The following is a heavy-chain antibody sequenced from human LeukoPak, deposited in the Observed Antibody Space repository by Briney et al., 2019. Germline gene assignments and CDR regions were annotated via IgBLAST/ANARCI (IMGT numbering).Heavy chain of an antibody. D-gene: IGHD1-26*01. J-gene: IGHJ4*02. V-gene: IGHV3-48*01. CDR3: ARGLGGATLYFFDY. Sequence: PGRSLRLSCAASGFTFSSYSMNWVRQAPGKGLEWVSYISSSGSTIYYADSVRGRFTISRDSSKNTLYLQMNSLRAEDTAVYYCARGLGGATLYFFDYWAREPWSPSPQ. CDR2: ISSSGSTI. CDR1: GFTFSSYS.